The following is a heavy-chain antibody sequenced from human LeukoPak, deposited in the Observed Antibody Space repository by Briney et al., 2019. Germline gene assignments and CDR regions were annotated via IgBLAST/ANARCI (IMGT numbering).Heavy chain of an antibody. V-gene: IGHV1-69*13. J-gene: IGHJ3*02. CDR3: AYSSRQDAFDI. Sequence: ASVKVSCKASGGTSSSYAISWVRQAPGQGLEWMGGIIPIFGTANYAQKFQGRVTITADESTSTAYMELSSLRSEDTAVYYCAYSSRQDAFDIWGQGTMVTVSS. D-gene: IGHD2-21*01. CDR2: IIPIFGTA. CDR1: GGTSSSYA.